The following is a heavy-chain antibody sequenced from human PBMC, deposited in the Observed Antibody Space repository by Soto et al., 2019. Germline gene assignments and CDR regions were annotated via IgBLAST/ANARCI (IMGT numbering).Heavy chain of an antibody. D-gene: IGHD2-21*02. Sequence: ASVKVSCKASGYNFVAYYMHLVRQAPGQGLEWMGWINLSSGATNFAERFQGRDTMTSDTSISTFYMEIKRLTSDDTAVDFCDKDRQYGDYGYSIDYWGQGTLVTVSS. V-gene: IGHV1-2*02. CDR1: GYNFVAYY. CDR3: DKDRQYGDYGYSIDY. CDR2: INLSSGAT. J-gene: IGHJ4*02.